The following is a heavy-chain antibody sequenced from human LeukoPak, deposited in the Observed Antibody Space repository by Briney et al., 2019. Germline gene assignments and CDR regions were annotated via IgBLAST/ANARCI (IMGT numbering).Heavy chain of an antibody. V-gene: IGHV4-39*07. Sequence: SETLSLTCTVSGGSISSSSYYWGWIRQPPGKGLEWIGSIYYSGSTYYNPSLKSRVTIAVDTSKNQFSLKLGSVTAADTAVYYCASTLEFQWLVAEYFQHWAQGTLVTVSS. CDR1: GGSISSSSYY. D-gene: IGHD6-19*01. J-gene: IGHJ1*01. CDR2: IYYSGST. CDR3: ASTLEFQWLVAEYFQH.